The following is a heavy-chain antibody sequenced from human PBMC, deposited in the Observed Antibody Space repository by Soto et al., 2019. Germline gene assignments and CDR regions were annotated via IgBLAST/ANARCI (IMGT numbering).Heavy chain of an antibody. Sequence: QVQLLESGGGVVQRGRSLRLSCAASGFTFSSYAMHWVRQAPGKGLEWVAVISYDGSNKYYADSVKGRFTISRDNSKNTLYLQMNSLRAEDTAVYYCARDSSSGRAPYYFDYWGQGTLVTVSS. J-gene: IGHJ4*02. CDR2: ISYDGSNK. V-gene: IGHV3-30-3*01. D-gene: IGHD6-19*01. CDR3: ARDSSSGRAPYYFDY. CDR1: GFTFSSYA.